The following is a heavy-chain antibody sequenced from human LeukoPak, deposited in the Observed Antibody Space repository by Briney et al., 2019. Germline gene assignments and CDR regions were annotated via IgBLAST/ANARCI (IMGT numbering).Heavy chain of an antibody. CDR1: GFTFSSYS. CDR3: ARVLLWFGELWY. V-gene: IGHV3-21*01. CDR2: ISSSSSYI. Sequence: GGSLTLSCAASGFTFSSYSWNWVRQAPGKGLEWVSSISSSSSYIYYADSVRGRFTTSRDNAKNSLYLQINSLTAEDTAVYYCARVLLWFGELWYWGQGTLVTVSS. D-gene: IGHD3-10*01. J-gene: IGHJ4*02.